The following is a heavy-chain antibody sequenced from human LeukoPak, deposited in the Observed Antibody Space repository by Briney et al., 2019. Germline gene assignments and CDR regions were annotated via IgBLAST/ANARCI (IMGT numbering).Heavy chain of an antibody. CDR1: GGSISDYF. D-gene: IGHD2-2*01. V-gene: IGHV4-59*12. Sequence: SETLSLTCTVSGGSISDYFWSWVRQSPGRGLEWIGSIYYSGATYYNPSLKSRVTVSVDTSKNQFSLKLTSVTAADTAVYYCARLASSFYDSYYYYMDVWGNGTTVTVFS. J-gene: IGHJ6*03. CDR2: IYYSGAT. CDR3: ARLASSFYDSYYYYMDV.